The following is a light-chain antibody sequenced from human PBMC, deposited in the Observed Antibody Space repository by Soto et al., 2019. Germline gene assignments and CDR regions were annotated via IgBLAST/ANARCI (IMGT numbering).Light chain of an antibody. J-gene: IGLJ1*01. CDR2: QNN. CDR3: GTWENSLSAYFV. V-gene: IGLV1-51*02. Sequence: QSVLTQPPSVSAAPGQKVTISCSGSSSNIGNNYVSWYQHLPGTAPKLLIYQNNKRPSGIPDRFSGSKSGTSATLGITGLQTGDEADYYCGTWENSLSAYFVFGTGTKVTVL. CDR1: SSNIGNNY.